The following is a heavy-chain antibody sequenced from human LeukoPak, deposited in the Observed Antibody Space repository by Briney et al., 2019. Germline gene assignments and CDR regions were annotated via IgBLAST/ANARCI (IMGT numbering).Heavy chain of an antibody. CDR1: GFTFSSYA. CDR3: ARGASGPRPLDP. J-gene: IGHJ5*02. Sequence: HPGGSLRLSCAASGFTFSSYAMSWVRQAPGKGLEWVSAISGSGGSTYYADSVKGRFTISRDNVKNTLYLHMNSLRVDDTAVYFCARGASGPRPLDPWGQGTLVTVSS. CDR2: ISGSGGST. V-gene: IGHV3-23*01. D-gene: IGHD3-10*01.